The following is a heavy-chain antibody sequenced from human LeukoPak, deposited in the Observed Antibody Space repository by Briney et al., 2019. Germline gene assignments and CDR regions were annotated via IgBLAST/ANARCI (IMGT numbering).Heavy chain of an antibody. V-gene: IGHV1-69*05. D-gene: IGHD3-22*01. Sequence: ASVKVSCKASGGTFSSYAISWVRQAPGQGLEWMGRIIPIFGTANYAQKFQGRVTITTDESTSTAYLELSSLRSEHTAVYYCARVPSEPYYYDSSGNDDAFDIWGQGTMVTVSS. CDR1: GGTFSSYA. J-gene: IGHJ3*02. CDR2: IIPIFGTA. CDR3: ARVPSEPYYYDSSGNDDAFDI.